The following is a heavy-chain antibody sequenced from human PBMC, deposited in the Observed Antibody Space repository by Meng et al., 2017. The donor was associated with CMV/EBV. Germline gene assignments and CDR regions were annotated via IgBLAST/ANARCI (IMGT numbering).Heavy chain of an antibody. CDR3: ARSYYDSSGYYAY. D-gene: IGHD3-22*01. J-gene: IGHJ4*02. Sequence: KVSCKASGGTFSSYTISWVRQAPGQGLEWMGRIIPILGIANYAQKFQGRVTITADKSTSTAYMELSSLRSEDTAVYYCARSYYDSSGYYAYWGQGTLVTISS. CDR1: GGTFSSYT. V-gene: IGHV1-69*02. CDR2: IIPILGIA.